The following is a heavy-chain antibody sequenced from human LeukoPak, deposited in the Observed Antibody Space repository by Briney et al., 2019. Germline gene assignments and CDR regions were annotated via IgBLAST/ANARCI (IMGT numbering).Heavy chain of an antibody. CDR3: ARQGSRYWYFDL. D-gene: IGHD3-10*01. V-gene: IGHV4-38-2*01. CDR1: GYSISSGYD. Sequence: SETLSLTCVVSGYSISSGYDWGWIRQPPGRGLEWIGSIYYSGSTNYNPSLKIQVTISVDTSKNQFSLTLSSVTATDTAVYYCARQGSRYWYFDLWGRGTLVTVSS. J-gene: IGHJ2*01. CDR2: IYYSGST.